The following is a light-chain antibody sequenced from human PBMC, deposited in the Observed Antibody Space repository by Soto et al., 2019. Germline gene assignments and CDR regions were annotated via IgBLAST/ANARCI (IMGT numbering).Light chain of an antibody. CDR3: QQYNNWPRT. Sequence: EIVMTQSPATLSVSPGERATLSCRASQSVSSDLAWYHQKPGQAPRLLIYGASTRATGIPARFSGSGSGTEFTLTNSSLQSEDFAVYYCQQYNNWPRTFGQGTKVDIK. V-gene: IGKV3-15*01. CDR2: GAS. J-gene: IGKJ1*01. CDR1: QSVSSD.